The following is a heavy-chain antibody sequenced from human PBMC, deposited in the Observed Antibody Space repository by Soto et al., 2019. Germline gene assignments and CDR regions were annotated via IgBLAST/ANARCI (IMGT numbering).Heavy chain of an antibody. V-gene: IGHV1-69*13. CDR3: ASQDIVVVVAPYQPPFAY. CDR1: GGTFSSYA. Sequence: SVKVSCKASGGTFSSYAISWVRQAPGQGLEWMGGIIPIFGTANYAQKFQGRVTITADESTSTAYMELSSLRSEDTAVYYCASQDIVVVVAPYQPPFAYWGQGTLVTVPS. J-gene: IGHJ4*02. D-gene: IGHD2-15*01. CDR2: IIPIFGTA.